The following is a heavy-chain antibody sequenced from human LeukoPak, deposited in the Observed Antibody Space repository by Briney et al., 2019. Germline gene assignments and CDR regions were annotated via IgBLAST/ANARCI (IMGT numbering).Heavy chain of an antibody. CDR1: GFTFSSYG. J-gene: IGHJ4*02. CDR2: ISYDGSNK. V-gene: IGHV3-30*18. D-gene: IGHD3-10*01. Sequence: GGSLRLSCAASGFTFSSYGMHWVRQAPGKGLEGVAVISYDGSNKYYAYSVKGRFTISRDNSKNTLYLQMNSLRAEDTAVYYCAKELDVCSLYGSGSLSTSPFDYWGQGTLVTVSS. CDR3: AKELDVCSLYGSGSLSTSPFDY.